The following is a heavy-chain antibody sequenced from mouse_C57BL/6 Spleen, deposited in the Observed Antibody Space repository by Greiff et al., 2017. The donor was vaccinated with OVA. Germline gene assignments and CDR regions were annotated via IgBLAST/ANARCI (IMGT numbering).Heavy chain of an antibody. CDR2: IYPGDGDT. D-gene: IGHD2-4*01. CDR1: GYAFSRYW. J-gene: IGHJ4*01. CDR3: ARKEDYDGAPYAMDY. Sequence: VKLMESGAELVKPGASVKISCKASGYAFSRYWMHWVKQRPGKGLEGIGQIYPGDGDTNYNGKVTGKATLAADKSSSTAYMQLISLTSEDSAVYFCARKEDYDGAPYAMDYWGQGTSVTVSS. V-gene: IGHV1-80*01.